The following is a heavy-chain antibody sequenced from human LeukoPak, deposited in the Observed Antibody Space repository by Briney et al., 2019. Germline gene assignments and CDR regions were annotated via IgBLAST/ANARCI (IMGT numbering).Heavy chain of an antibody. CDR3: VKDAVYYFDY. J-gene: IGHJ4*02. Sequence: PGRSLRLSCAASGFTFSSYGMHWVRQAPGKGLEWVAVISYDGSNKYYADSVKGRFTISRDNSKNTLYLQMNSLRAEDTAVYYCVKDAVYYFDYGGQGTLVTASS. CDR2: ISYDGSNK. CDR1: GFTFSSYG. V-gene: IGHV3-30*18.